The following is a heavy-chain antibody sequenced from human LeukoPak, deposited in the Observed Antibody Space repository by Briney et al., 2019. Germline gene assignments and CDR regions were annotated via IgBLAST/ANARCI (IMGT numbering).Heavy chain of an antibody. Sequence: GGSLRLSCAASGYIVSGKYMGWVRQAPGKGLEWVSVIYRGGSTYYTDSMKGRFTISRDDSKNTLYLQMNSLRADDTALYYCVTPGPTVIGGFEYWGQGTLVTVSS. J-gene: IGHJ4*02. CDR3: VTPGPTVIGGFEY. D-gene: IGHD4-17*01. V-gene: IGHV3-53*01. CDR2: IYRGGST. CDR1: GYIVSGKY.